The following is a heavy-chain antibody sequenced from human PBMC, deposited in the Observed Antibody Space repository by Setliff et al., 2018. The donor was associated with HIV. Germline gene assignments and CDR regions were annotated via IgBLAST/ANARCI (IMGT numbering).Heavy chain of an antibody. Sequence: GGSLRLSCAASGFTVSTNYMSWVRQAPGKGLEWVSIIYTGGSTYYADAVKGRFTISRDNSENTLYLQMNSLRAEDTAVYYCARPEECWRPFDYWGQGTLVTASS. V-gene: IGHV3-66*02. CDR3: ARPEECWRPFDY. CDR2: IYTGGST. D-gene: IGHD3-10*02. J-gene: IGHJ4*02. CDR1: GFTVSTNY.